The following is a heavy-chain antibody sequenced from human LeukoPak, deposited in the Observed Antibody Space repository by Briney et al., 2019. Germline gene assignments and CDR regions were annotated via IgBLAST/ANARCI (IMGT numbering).Heavy chain of an antibody. J-gene: IGHJ6*02. D-gene: IGHD3-22*01. CDR2: INPNSGGT. V-gene: IGHV1-2*04. CDR3: ARVRDTHGYGYYYYYGMDV. Sequence: ASVQVSCKASGYTFTGYYMHWVRQAPGQGLEWMGWINPNSGGTNYAQKFQGWVTMTRDTSISTAYMELSRLRSDDTAVYYCARVRDTHGYGYYYYYGMDVWGQGTTVTVSS. CDR1: GYTFTGYY.